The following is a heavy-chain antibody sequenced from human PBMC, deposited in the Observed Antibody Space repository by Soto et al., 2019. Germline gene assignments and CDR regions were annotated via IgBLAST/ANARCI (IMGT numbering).Heavy chain of an antibody. Sequence: EVQLLESGGGLVQPGGSLRLSCAASGFTFSSYAMSWVRQAPGKGLEWVSAISGSGGSTYYADSVKGRFTISRDNAKNTLYLQMNSLRAEDTAVYYCAKDGYGDFYPPYWGQGTLVTVSS. CDR3: AKDGYGDFYPPY. CDR1: GFTFSSYA. V-gene: IGHV3-23*01. CDR2: ISGSGGST. D-gene: IGHD4-17*01. J-gene: IGHJ4*02.